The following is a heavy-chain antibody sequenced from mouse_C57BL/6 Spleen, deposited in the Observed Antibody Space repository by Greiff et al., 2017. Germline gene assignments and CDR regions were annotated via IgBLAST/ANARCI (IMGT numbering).Heavy chain of an antibody. CDR2: IYPGSGST. Sequence: VQLQQSGAELVKPGASVKMSCKASGYTFPSYWITWVKQRPGQGLEWIGDIYPGSGSTNYNEKFKSKATLTVDPSSSTAYMQLSSLTSEDSAVYYCARDYGSSYDYFDYWGQGTTLTVSS. J-gene: IGHJ2*01. CDR3: ARDYGSSYDYFDY. V-gene: IGHV1-55*01. CDR1: GYTFPSYW. D-gene: IGHD1-1*01.